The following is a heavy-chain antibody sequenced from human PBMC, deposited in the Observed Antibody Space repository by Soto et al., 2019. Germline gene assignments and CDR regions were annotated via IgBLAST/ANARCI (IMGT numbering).Heavy chain of an antibody. J-gene: IGHJ4*02. V-gene: IGHV1-18*01. CDR1: GYTFSSYH. CDR3: ARDLPPVDY. CDR2: ISAYNGNT. Sequence: QIQLVQSGAEVKKPGASVKVSCKASGYTFSSYHITWVRQAPGQGLEWMGWISAYNGNTNYAQNLQGRVTMTTDPSTSTAYLELRSLRCDDTAVYYCARDLPPVDYWDQGTLVTVSS.